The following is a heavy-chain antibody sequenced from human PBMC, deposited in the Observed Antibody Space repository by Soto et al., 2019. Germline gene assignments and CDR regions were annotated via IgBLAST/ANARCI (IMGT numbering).Heavy chain of an antibody. D-gene: IGHD3-22*01. J-gene: IGHJ5*02. Sequence: SETLSLTCAVSGYSISSGYYWGWLRQPPGKGLEWIGSIYHGGSTYYNPALNSRVTLSIDMTNNHVSLILNSVTAADTAVYYSAGVGPWGQYYYDSTACAPGEWADPWGQGSGVTVSS. CDR1: GYSISSGYY. V-gene: IGHV4-38-2*01. CDR3: AGVGPWGQYYYDSTACAPGEWADP. CDR2: IYHGGST.